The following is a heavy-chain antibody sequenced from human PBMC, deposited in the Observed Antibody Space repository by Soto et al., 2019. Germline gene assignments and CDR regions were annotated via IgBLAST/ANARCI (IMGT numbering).Heavy chain of an antibody. D-gene: IGHD5-18*01. V-gene: IGHV4-30-4*01. J-gene: IGHJ3*02. Sequence: SETLSLTCTVSGASISSGVFYWSWIRQTPGKGLEWIGNIYYRGMTNYKPYLKSRPTISQDASRNQLSMNLTSVTAADTAVYFCARAQARNGYGQSFDIWGQGSLVT. CDR2: IYYRGMT. CDR1: GASISSGVFY. CDR3: ARAQARNGYGQSFDI.